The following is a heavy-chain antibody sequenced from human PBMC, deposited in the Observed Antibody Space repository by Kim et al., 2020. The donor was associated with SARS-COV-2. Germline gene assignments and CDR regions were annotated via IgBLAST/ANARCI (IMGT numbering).Heavy chain of an antibody. D-gene: IGHD3-3*01. J-gene: IGHJ4*02. CDR3: AKQGVAAMTPFDS. Sequence: SPDSVQGRFSVSRDNSKNTLYLHMNSLRADDTAVYYCAKQGVAAMTPFDSWGQGTLVTVSS. V-gene: IGHV3-23*01.